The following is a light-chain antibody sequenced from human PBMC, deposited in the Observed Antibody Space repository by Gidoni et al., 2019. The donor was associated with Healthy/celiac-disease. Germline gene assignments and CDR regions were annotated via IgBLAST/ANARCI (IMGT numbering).Light chain of an antibody. CDR1: SLSSYY. CDR2: GKN. V-gene: IGLV3-19*01. J-gene: IGLJ3*02. CDR3: NSRDSSGNHWV. Sequence: SSELTQDPAVSVALGQTVRITCHGASLSSYYASWYQQKPGQAPVLVIYGKNNRPSGIPDRFSGSSSGNTASLTSTGAQAEDEADYYCNSRDSSGNHWVFGGGTKLTVL.